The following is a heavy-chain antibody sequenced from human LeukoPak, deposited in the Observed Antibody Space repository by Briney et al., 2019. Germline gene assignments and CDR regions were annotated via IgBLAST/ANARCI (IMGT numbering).Heavy chain of an antibody. CDR3: ASNHAFDI. Sequence: SQTLSLTCTVSGGPISSGSYYWSWIRQPAGKGLEWIGRIYTSGSTNHNPSLKSRVTISVDTSKNQFSLKLSSVTAADTAVYYCASNHAFDIWGQGTMVTVSS. CDR1: GGPISSGSYY. V-gene: IGHV4-61*02. CDR2: IYTSGST. J-gene: IGHJ3*02.